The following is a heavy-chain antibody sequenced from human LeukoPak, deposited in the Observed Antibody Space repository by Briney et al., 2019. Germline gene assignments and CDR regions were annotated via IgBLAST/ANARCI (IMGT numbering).Heavy chain of an antibody. V-gene: IGHV1-69*05. D-gene: IGHD6-6*01. CDR1: GGTFSSYA. Sequence: ASVKVSCKASGGTFSSYAISWVRQAPGQGLEWMGGIIPIFGTANYAQKFQGRVTITTDESTSTAYIERSSLRSEDTAVYYCATVIGMIAARQFDYWGQGTLVTVSS. CDR3: ATVIGMIAARQFDY. CDR2: IIPIFGTA. J-gene: IGHJ4*02.